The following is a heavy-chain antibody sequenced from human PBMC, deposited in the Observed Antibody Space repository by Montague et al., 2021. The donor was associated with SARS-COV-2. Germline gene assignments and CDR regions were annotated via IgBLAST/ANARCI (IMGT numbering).Heavy chain of an antibody. CDR1: GFIFSSYE. CDR3: ARAGEDYYYDSSGFLY. V-gene: IGHV3-48*03. D-gene: IGHD3-22*01. Sequence: SLRLSCAASGFIFSSYEKNWVRQAPGKGLEWVSYISNSGDTKYYADSVKGRFTISRDNARNSLYLQMSSLRAEDTAVYYCARAGEDYYYDSSGFLYWGQGILVTVSS. J-gene: IGHJ4*02. CDR2: ISNSGDTK.